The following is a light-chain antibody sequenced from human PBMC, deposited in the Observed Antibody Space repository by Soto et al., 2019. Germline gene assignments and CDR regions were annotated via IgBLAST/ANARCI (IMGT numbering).Light chain of an antibody. CDR1: QSVSSSY. CDR2: GIS. V-gene: IGKV3D-20*02. CDR3: QQRSNWPYLT. J-gene: IGKJ4*01. Sequence: EIVLTQSPGTLSLSPGQRATLSCRASQSVSSSYLAWYQQKPGQAPRLLISGISTRAAGIPDRFRGSGSGTDFTLTISRLEPEDFAVYYCQQRSNWPYLTFGGGTRV.